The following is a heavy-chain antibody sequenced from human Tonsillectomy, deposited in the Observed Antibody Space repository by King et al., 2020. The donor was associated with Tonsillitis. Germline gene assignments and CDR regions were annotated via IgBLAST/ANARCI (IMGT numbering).Heavy chain of an antibody. CDR1: GGTFSSYA. CDR3: ARGLRFLEWLSRHYYYGMDV. Sequence: VQLVESGAEVKKPGSSVKVSCKASGGTFSSYAISWVRQAPGQGLEWMGXXXPXFGXXNXXXKFXGRVTITADESTSTAYMELSSLRSEDTAVYYCARGLRFLEWLSRHYYYGMDVWGQGTTVTVSS. J-gene: IGHJ6*02. V-gene: IGHV1-69*01. CDR2: XXPXFGXX. D-gene: IGHD3-3*01.